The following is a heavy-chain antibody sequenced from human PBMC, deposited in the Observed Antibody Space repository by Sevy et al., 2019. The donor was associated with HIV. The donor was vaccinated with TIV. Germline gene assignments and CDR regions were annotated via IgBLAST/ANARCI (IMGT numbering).Heavy chain of an antibody. Sequence: ASVKVSCKASGGTFSSYAISWVRQAPGQGLEWMGGIIPIFGTANYAQKFQGRVTITADESTSTAYMELSSLRSEDTAVYYCARDHIAAAGIVSWFDPWGQGTLVTVSS. D-gene: IGHD6-13*01. CDR1: GGTFSSYA. J-gene: IGHJ5*02. V-gene: IGHV1-69*13. CDR3: ARDHIAAAGIVSWFDP. CDR2: IIPIFGTA.